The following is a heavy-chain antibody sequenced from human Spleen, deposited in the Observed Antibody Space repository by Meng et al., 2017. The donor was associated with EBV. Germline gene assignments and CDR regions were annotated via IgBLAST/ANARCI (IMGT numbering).Heavy chain of an antibody. CDR2: IYNSGNT. CDR3: ARIPGRLLHLIDP. CDR1: GASVSKSNYH. D-gene: IGHD3-10*01. J-gene: IGHJ5*02. Sequence: LHAPGPGRFWSSDTLPLTGSVSGASVSKSNYHWGWIRQPPGKGLEWIGTIYNSGNTYYNPSLKSRVTMSLDTSKNQFSLKLTSVTAADTAIFYCARIPGRLLHLIDPWGPGTLVTVSS. V-gene: IGHV4-39*07.